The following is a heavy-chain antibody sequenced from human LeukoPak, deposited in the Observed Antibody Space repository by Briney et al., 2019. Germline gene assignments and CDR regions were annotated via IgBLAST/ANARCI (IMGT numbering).Heavy chain of an antibody. CDR2: ISAYNGNT. CDR1: GGTFSSYG. D-gene: IGHD3-3*01. V-gene: IGHV1-18*01. Sequence: ASVKVSCKASGGTFSSYGISWVRQAPGQGLEWMGWISAYNGNTNYAQKLQGRVTMTTDTSTSTAYMELRSLRSDDTAEYYCARSTYYNFWSGSYDYYYMDVWGQGTTVTVSS. J-gene: IGHJ6*03. CDR3: ARSTYYNFWSGSYDYYYMDV.